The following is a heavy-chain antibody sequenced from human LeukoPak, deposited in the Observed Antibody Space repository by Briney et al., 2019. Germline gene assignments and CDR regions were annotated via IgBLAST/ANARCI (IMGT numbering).Heavy chain of an antibody. CDR2: ISSSGSTI. Sequence: PGGSLRLSCAASGFTFSGYEMNWVRQAPGKGLEWVSYISSSGSTIYYADSVKGRYTISRDNAKNCLYLQMNSLRAEDTAVYYCARDGGGGYYITEHDYWGQGTLVSVSS. CDR1: GFTFSGYE. CDR3: ARDGGGGYYITEHDY. V-gene: IGHV3-48*03. J-gene: IGHJ4*02. D-gene: IGHD3-3*01.